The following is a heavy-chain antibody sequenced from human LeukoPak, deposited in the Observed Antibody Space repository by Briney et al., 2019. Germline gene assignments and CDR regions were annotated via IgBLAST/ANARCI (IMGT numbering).Heavy chain of an antibody. CDR3: ARHRPGYCSSTSCYE. J-gene: IGHJ4*02. Sequence: PGESLRISCKGSGCSFTSYWISWVRQMPGKGLEWRGRIDPSDSYTNYSPSFQGHVTISADKSISTAYLQWSSLKASDTAMYYCARHRPGYCSSTSCYEWGQGTLVTVSS. CDR2: IDPSDSYT. D-gene: IGHD2-2*03. V-gene: IGHV5-10-1*01. CDR1: GCSFTSYW.